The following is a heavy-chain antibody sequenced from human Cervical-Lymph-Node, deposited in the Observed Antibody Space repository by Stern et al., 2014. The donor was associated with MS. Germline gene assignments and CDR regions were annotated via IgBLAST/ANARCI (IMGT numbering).Heavy chain of an antibody. CDR2: IVVGSGNT. Sequence: QLVESGPEVKKPGTSVKVSCKASGFTFTTSAVQWVRQARGQRPEWIGWIVVGSGNTNYAQKFQERVTISRDMSTSTAYMELSSLRSEDTAVYYCATGGVPAAAGPPLGFDPWGQGTLVTVSS. V-gene: IGHV1-58*01. CDR3: ATGGVPAAAGPPLGFDP. J-gene: IGHJ5*02. D-gene: IGHD6-13*01. CDR1: GFTFTTSA.